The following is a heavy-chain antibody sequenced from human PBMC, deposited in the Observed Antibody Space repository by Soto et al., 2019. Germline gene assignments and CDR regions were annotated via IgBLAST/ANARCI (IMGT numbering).Heavy chain of an antibody. J-gene: IGHJ6*02. CDR3: AKDRTEGEEQWLAHYYYYYGMDV. D-gene: IGHD6-19*01. CDR1: GFTFSSYG. CDR2: ISYDGSNK. Sequence: GGSLRLSCAASGFTFSSYGMHWVRQAPGKGLEWVAVISYDGSNKYYADSVKGRFTISRDNSKNTLYLQMNSLRAEDTAVYYCAKDRTEGEEQWLAHYYYYYGMDVWGQGTTVTVSS. V-gene: IGHV3-30*18.